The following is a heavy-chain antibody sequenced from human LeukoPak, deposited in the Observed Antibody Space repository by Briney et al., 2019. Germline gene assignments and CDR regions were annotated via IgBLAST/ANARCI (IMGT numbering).Heavy chain of an antibody. Sequence: GGSLRLSCAASGFTFSDYYMSWIRQAPGKGLEWVSYISSSGSTIYYAESVKGRFTISRDNAKNSLYLQMNSLRAEDTAVYYCARNIPSSWSWGWFDPWGQGTLVTVSS. V-gene: IGHV3-11*01. CDR3: ARNIPSSWSWGWFDP. CDR2: ISSSGSTI. J-gene: IGHJ5*02. D-gene: IGHD6-13*01. CDR1: GFTFSDYY.